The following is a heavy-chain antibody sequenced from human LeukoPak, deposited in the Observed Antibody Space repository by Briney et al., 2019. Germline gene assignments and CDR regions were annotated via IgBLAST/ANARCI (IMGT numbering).Heavy chain of an antibody. D-gene: IGHD1-26*01. Sequence: ASVKVSCKASGFTFTSSAVQWVRQARGQRLEWIGWIVVGSGNTNYAQKFQERVTITRDMSTSTAYMELSSLRSEDTAVYYCAADPWALLRMDYYYGMDVWGQGTTVTVPS. V-gene: IGHV1-58*01. CDR2: IVVGSGNT. J-gene: IGHJ6*02. CDR3: AADPWALLRMDYYYGMDV. CDR1: GFTFTSSA.